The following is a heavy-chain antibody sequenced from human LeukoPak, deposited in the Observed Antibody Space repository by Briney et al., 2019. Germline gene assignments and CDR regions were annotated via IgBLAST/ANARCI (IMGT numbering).Heavy chain of an antibody. J-gene: IGHJ5*02. CDR2: MNPNSGNT. CDR3: ARAASMVVPAASFDP. CDR1: GYTFTSYD. Sequence: GASVKVSCKASGYTFTSYDINWVRQATGPGLEWMGWMNPNSGNTGYAQKFQGRVTMTRNTSISTAYMELSSLRSEDTAVYYCARAASMVVPAASFDPWGQGTLVTVSS. V-gene: IGHV1-8*01. D-gene: IGHD2-2*01.